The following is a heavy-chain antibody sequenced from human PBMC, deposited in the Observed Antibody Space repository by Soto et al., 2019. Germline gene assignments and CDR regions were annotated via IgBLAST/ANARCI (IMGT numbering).Heavy chain of an antibody. D-gene: IGHD3-22*01. V-gene: IGHV1-2*04. CDR2: INPNSGGT. CDR3: ARGTTYYYDSSGYPDY. J-gene: IGHJ4*02. CDR1: GYTFTGYY. Sequence: ASVKVSCKASGYTFTGYYMHWVRQAPGQGLEWMGWINPNSGGTNYAQKFQGWVTMTRDTSISTAYMELSRLRSDDTAVHYCARGTTYYYDSSGYPDYWGQGTLVTVSS.